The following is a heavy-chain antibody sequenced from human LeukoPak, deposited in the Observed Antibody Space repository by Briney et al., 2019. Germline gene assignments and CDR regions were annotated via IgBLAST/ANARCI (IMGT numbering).Heavy chain of an antibody. CDR1: GGTFSSYA. CDR3: ARHTYYYDSSGYSIDY. J-gene: IGHJ4*02. D-gene: IGHD3-22*01. CDR2: IIPIFGTA. Sequence: SVKVSCKASGGTFSSYAISWVRQAPGQGLEWMGRIIPIFGTANYAQKFQGRATITTDESTSTAYMELSSLRSEDTAVYYCARHTYYYDSSGYSIDYWGQGTLVTVSS. V-gene: IGHV1-69*05.